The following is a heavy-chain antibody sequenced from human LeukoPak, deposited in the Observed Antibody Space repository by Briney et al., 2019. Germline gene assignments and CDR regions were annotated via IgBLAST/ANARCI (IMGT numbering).Heavy chain of an antibody. CDR1: GYTGTAYY. J-gene: IGHJ4*02. V-gene: IGHV1-2*02. CDR2: INPNTGGT. Sequence: ASVKVSCKASGYTGTAYYIHWVRQAPGQGLEWMGWINPNTGGTNFAQRFQGRVTMTSDTSINTAYMELGGLRFDDTAMYYCARGGAPQLSSYFDHWGQGTLVTVSS. CDR3: ARGGAPQLSSYFDH. D-gene: IGHD1-1*01.